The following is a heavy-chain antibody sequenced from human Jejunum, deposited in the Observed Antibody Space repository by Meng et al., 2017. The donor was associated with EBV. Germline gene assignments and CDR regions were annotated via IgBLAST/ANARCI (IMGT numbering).Heavy chain of an antibody. CDR1: GGSISDNDW. CDR2: IYHGGGT. J-gene: IGHJ4*02. D-gene: IGHD3-22*01. CDR3: AGNGYYALEY. Sequence: QVQLQEPGPRLGKPSGTLSITCVVSGGSISDNDWWSWVRQPPGKGLEWLGEIYHGGGTNYNPSLESRVTISVDKSKNQFSLKLNSVTVADTAVYYCAGNGYYALEYWGPGILVTVSS. V-gene: IGHV4-4*02.